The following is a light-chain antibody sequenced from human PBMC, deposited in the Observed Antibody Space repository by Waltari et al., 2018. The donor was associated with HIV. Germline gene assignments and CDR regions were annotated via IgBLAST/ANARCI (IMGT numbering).Light chain of an antibody. CDR3: QQYGRT. Sequence: ASQSVNSNYLAWYQQIPGQAPRLLIYGASTRATGIPDRFRGSGSETDFTLTINRLEPEDSAVYYCQQYGRTFGQGTKVEL. J-gene: IGKJ1*01. CDR1: QSVNSNY. CDR2: GAS. V-gene: IGKV3-20*01.